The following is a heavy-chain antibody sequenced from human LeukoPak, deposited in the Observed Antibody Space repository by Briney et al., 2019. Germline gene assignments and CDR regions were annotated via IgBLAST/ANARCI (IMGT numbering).Heavy chain of an antibody. CDR3: AREYYDFWSGYYFAGWFDP. D-gene: IGHD3-3*01. V-gene: IGHV1-8*01. J-gene: IGHJ5*02. CDR2: MNPNSGNT. CDR1: GYTFTSYD. Sequence: ASVKVSCKASGYTFTSYDINWVRPATGQGLEWMGWMNPNSGNTGYAQKFQGRVTMTRKTSISTAYMELSSLRSEDTAVYYCAREYYDFWSGYYFAGWFDPWGQGTLVTVSS.